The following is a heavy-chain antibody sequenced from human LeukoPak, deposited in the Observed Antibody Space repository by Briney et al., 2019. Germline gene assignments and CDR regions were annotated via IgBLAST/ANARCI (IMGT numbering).Heavy chain of an antibody. CDR3: ARGSGVPAANYYYGMDV. CDR1: GYTFTGYY. CDR2: INPNSGGT. V-gene: IGHV1-2*02. D-gene: IGHD2-2*01. J-gene: IGHJ6*02. Sequence: ASVTVSCKASGYTFTGYYMHWVRQAPGQGLEWMGWINPNSGGTNYAQKFQGRVTMTRDTSISTAYMELSRLRSDDTAVYYCARGSGVPAANYYYGMDVWGQGTTVTVSS.